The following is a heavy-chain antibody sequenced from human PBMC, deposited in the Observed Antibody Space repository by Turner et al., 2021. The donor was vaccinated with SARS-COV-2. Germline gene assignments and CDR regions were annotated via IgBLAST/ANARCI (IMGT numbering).Heavy chain of an antibody. D-gene: IGHD5-12*01. J-gene: IGHJ6*02. CDR1: GGSIRSKS. CDR2: FYKIGST. CDR3: ATHQGSTSGCDHGMNV. Sequence: QVQLQEWGPGLVRLSETLSLTCTVPGGSIRSKSRSWIRQSPGRGLGWMGYFYKIGSTCYNPTLRSRVTISVDTSKNQLSLYLISMTAADTAVYYCATHQGSTSGCDHGMNVWGQGTAVIVS. V-gene: IGHV4-59*08.